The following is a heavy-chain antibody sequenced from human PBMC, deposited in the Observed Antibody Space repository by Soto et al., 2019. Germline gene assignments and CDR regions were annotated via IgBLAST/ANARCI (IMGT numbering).Heavy chain of an antibody. V-gene: IGHV4-59*01. CDR1: GGSISSYY. CDR3: ARGQLQFDP. J-gene: IGHJ5*02. Sequence: PSETLSLTCTVSGGSISSYYWSWIRQPPGKGLEWIGYIYYSGSTNYNPSLKSRVTISVDTSKNQFSLKLSSVTAADTAVYYCARGQLQFDPWGQGTLVTVS. D-gene: IGHD6-13*01. CDR2: IYYSGST.